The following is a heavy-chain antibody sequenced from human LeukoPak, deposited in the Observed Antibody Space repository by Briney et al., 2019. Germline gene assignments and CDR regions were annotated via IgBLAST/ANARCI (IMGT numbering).Heavy chain of an antibody. CDR3: AKASVYITGSREDY. V-gene: IGHV3-74*01. Sequence: PGGSLRLSCAASGFTFSSYWMHWVRQAPGKGPVWVSRINNDGSGTTYADSVKGRFTISRDDAKNTLYLQMNSLRAEDTAVYYCAKASVYITGSREDYWGQGTLVTVSS. CDR1: GFTFSSYW. J-gene: IGHJ4*02. CDR2: INNDGSGT. D-gene: IGHD1-7*01.